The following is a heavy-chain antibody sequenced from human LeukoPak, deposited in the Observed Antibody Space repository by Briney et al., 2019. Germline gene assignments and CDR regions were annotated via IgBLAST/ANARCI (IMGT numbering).Heavy chain of an antibody. V-gene: IGHV4-39*01. Sequence: PSETLSLTCTVSGGSISSSSYYWGWIRQPPGKGLEWIGSIYYSGSTYYNPSLKSRVTISVDTSKNQFSLKLSSVTAADTAVYYCVRHRGSGYLHYYGMDVWGQGTTVTVSS. J-gene: IGHJ6*02. D-gene: IGHD3-22*01. CDR1: GGSISSSSYY. CDR2: IYYSGST. CDR3: VRHRGSGYLHYYGMDV.